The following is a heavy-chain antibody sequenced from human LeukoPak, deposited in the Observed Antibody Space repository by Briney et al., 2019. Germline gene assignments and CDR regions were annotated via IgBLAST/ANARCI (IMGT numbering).Heavy chain of an antibody. CDR3: ARSPYDGGFGEFNGDY. Sequence: NASQTLSLTCTVSGGSIRSGGYYWSWIGQHPGKGLEWIGHIYYSGSTSYNPSLKSRAAISVDMSENHFSLKLTSVTAADTAIYYCARSPYDGGFGEFNGDYWGQGTTVTVSS. CDR1: GGSIRSGGYY. V-gene: IGHV4-31*03. J-gene: IGHJ4*03. D-gene: IGHD3-10*01. CDR2: IYYSGST.